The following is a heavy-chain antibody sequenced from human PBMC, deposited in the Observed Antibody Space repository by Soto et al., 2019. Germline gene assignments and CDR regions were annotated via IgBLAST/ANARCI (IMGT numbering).Heavy chain of an antibody. CDR2: INPSGGST. Sequence: QVQLVQSGAEVKKPGASVKVSCKASGYTFTSYYMHWVRQAPGQGLEWMGIINPSGGSTSYAQKFQGRVTMTRDTSTSTVYMELGSLRSEDTAVYYWARAEAVVTAICAFDIWGQGTMVTVSS. D-gene: IGHD2-21*02. J-gene: IGHJ3*02. CDR1: GYTFTSYY. CDR3: ARAEAVVTAICAFDI. V-gene: IGHV1-46*01.